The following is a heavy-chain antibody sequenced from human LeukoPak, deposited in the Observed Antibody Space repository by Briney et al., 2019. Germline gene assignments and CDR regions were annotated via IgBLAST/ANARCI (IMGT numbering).Heavy chain of an antibody. CDR1: GDNFASYR. CDR3: ARLINYVMDV. CDR2: IYPGDSGT. V-gene: IGHV5-51*01. J-gene: IGHJ6*03. D-gene: IGHD3-10*02. Sequence: GESLKISCKVSGDNFASYRIGWVRQMPGKGLEWMGFIYPGDSGTKNSPSFQGQVTMSADKSISTAHLQWSSLKASDTAMYYCARLINYVMDVWGKGTTVTVSS.